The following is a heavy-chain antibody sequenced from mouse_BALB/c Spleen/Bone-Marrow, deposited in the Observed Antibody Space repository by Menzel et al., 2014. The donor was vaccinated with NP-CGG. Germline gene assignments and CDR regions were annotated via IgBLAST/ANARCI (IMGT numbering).Heavy chain of an antibody. D-gene: IGHD1-1*01. Sequence: EVKVVESGPELVKPGASVKVSCKASGYAFTSYNMYWVKQSHGKSLEWIGHIDPYNGGTSYNQKSRGKATLTVDKSSSTAYMHLNSLTSEDSAVYYCAREDYGSGFAYWGQGTLVTVSA. V-gene: IGHV1S135*01. J-gene: IGHJ3*01. CDR2: IDPYNGGT. CDR3: AREDYGSGFAY. CDR1: GYAFTSYN.